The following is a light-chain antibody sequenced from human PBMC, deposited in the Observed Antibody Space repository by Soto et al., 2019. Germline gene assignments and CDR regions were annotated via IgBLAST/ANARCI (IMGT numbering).Light chain of an antibody. J-gene: IGKJ4*01. CDR1: QDITNY. V-gene: IGKV1-33*01. CDR2: DAS. Sequence: DIQMTQSPSSLSASVGDRVTITCQASQDITNYLNWYQHKPGKAPKVLIYDASSLATGDPSRFSGSGSGTHFTLTISSLQAEDNGTYFCQQWADLPRTFGGGTKVEIQ. CDR3: QQWADLPRT.